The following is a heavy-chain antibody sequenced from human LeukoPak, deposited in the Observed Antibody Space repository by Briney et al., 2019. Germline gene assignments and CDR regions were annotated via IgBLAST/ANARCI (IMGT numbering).Heavy chain of an antibody. CDR3: ARLRTDLYYYDSSGDFDY. J-gene: IGHJ4*02. V-gene: IGHV5-51*01. CDR2: IYPGDSDT. D-gene: IGHD3-22*01. CDR1: GYRFTNYW. Sequence: RGESLKISCKGSGYRFTNYWIGWVRQVPGKGLEWMGIIYPGDSDTRYSPSFQGQVTISADKSISAAYLQWRSLKASDTAMYYCARLRTDLYYYDSSGDFDYWGQGTLVTVSS.